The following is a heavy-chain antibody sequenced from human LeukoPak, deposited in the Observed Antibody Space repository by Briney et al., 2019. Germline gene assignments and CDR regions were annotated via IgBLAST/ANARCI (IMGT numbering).Heavy chain of an antibody. CDR2: IGGSGGST. Sequence: VRQAPGKGLEWVSVIGGSGGSTYYADSVMGRFTISRDNSKNTLYLQMNSLRVEDTAIYHCATPGGFLEWLPRAPVDYWGQGTLVTVSS. V-gene: IGHV3-23*01. CDR3: ATPGGFLEWLPRAPVDY. J-gene: IGHJ4*02. D-gene: IGHD3-3*01.